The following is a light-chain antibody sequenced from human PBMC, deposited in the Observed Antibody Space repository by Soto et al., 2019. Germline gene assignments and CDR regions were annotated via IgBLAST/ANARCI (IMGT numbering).Light chain of an antibody. CDR2: DSD. V-gene: IGLV1-51*01. CDR3: GSWDSSLSAAV. CDR1: TSIIGTNY. Sequence: QSVLTQPPSVSAAPGQKVTISCSGSTSIIGTNYASWYQQLPGKAPRLLIYDSDKRPSGIPDRFSGSKSGTSATLGITGLQTGDEADYYCGSWDSSLSAAVFGGGTKLTVL. J-gene: IGLJ2*01.